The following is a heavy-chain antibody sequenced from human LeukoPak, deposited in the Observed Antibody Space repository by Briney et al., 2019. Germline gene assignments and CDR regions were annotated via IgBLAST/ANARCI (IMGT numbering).Heavy chain of an antibody. J-gene: IGHJ4*02. D-gene: IGHD3-3*01. CDR1: GVSLSGYY. V-gene: IGHV4-34*01. CDR3: ARGTDFSKSGH. Sequence: PSETLSLTCAVYGVSLSGYYCSWIRQLPGKGLEWIGEIHPYGTTNYNPALHSRVTMSLDTSRNQFSLQLRSLTAADSGVYYCARGTDFSKSGHWGQGTLVTVSS. CDR2: IHPYGTT.